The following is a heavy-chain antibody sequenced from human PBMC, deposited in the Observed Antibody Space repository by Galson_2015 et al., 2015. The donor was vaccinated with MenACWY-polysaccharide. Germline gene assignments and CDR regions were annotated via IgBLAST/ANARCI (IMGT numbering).Heavy chain of an antibody. CDR2: IQYDGSNK. Sequence: SLRLSCAASGSRFSNSGMHWVRQAPGKGLEWVAVIQYDGSNKVYADSVKGRFTISRDNSKNTVFLETSTLGVEDTAVYYCAREGSRIVFHAFDIWGQGTMVTVSS. J-gene: IGHJ3*02. D-gene: IGHD2-2*01. CDR3: AREGSRIVFHAFDI. V-gene: IGHV3-33*01. CDR1: GSRFSNSG.